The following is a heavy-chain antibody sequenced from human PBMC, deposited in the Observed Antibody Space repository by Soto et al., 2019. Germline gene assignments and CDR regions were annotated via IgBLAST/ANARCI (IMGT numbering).Heavy chain of an antibody. CDR2: ISSSSSYI. CDR3: ARAKANWDRLGDI. J-gene: IGHJ3*02. V-gene: IGHV3-21*01. Sequence: GVSLRLSCAASGFTFSSYSMNWVRQAPGKGLEWVSSISSSSSYIYYADSVKGRFTISRDNAKNSLYLQMNSLRAEDTAVYYCARAKANWDRLGDIWGQGTMVTVSS. D-gene: IGHD7-27*01. CDR1: GFTFSSYS.